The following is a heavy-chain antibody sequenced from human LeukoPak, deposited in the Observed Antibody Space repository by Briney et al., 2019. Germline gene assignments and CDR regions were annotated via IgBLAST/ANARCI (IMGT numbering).Heavy chain of an antibody. Sequence: GGSLRLSCAASGFTFSSYSMNWVRQAPGKGLEWVAFIRYDGSNKYYADSVKGRFTISRDNSKNTLYLQMNSLRAEDTAVYYCAKDEVVISAFDIWGQGTMVTVSS. J-gene: IGHJ3*02. CDR1: GFTFSSYS. CDR2: IRYDGSNK. V-gene: IGHV3-30*02. D-gene: IGHD3-22*01. CDR3: AKDEVVISAFDI.